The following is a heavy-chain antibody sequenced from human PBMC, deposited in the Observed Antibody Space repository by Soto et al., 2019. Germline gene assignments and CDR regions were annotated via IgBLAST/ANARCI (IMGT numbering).Heavy chain of an antibody. Sequence: QVQLVQSGAEVKKPAASVKVSCKASGYTFTSYGISWVRQAPGQGLEWMGWISAYNGNTNYAQKLQGRVTMPTDTNTSTAYMEIRSLRSADTAVYYCARDRGIDCSGGSCHYYYYGMDVWGQGTTVTVSS. CDR3: ARDRGIDCSGGSCHYYYYGMDV. V-gene: IGHV1-18*01. J-gene: IGHJ6*02. CDR2: ISAYNGNT. CDR1: GYTFTSYG. D-gene: IGHD2-15*01.